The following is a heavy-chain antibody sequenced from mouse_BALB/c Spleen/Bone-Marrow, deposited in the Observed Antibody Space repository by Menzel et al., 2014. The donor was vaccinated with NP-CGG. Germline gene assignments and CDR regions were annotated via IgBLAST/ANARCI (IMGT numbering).Heavy chain of an antibody. Sequence: QVQLQQSGVELVKPGASVKLSCKASGNTFTSYDINWVRQRPEQGLEWIGWIFPGDSTTKYNEKFKGKATLTTDKSSSTVHMQLIRLTSEDSAVYFCVRSRLRDWYFDVWGAGTTVTISP. CDR3: VRSRLRDWYFDV. D-gene: IGHD1-2*01. CDR2: IFPGDSTT. V-gene: IGHV1S56*01. CDR1: GNTFTSYD. J-gene: IGHJ1*01.